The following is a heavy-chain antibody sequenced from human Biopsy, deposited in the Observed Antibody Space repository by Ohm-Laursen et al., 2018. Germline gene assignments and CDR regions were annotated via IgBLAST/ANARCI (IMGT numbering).Heavy chain of an antibody. D-gene: IGHD6-19*01. V-gene: IGHV3-9*01. CDR2: ISWSSGTI. CDR3: VKSAYSSGFWEASDY. J-gene: IGHJ4*02. Sequence: SLRLSCAAFGFRFADYAMQWVRQAPGKGLEWVSGISWSSGTIGYADSVKGRFTVSRDNAKNSLFLQMNSLRVEDTALYYCVKSAYSSGFWEASDYWGQGTLVTVSS. CDR1: GFRFADYA.